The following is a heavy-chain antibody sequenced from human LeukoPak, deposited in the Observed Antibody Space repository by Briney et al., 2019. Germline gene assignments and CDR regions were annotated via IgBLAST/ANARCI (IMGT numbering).Heavy chain of an antibody. CDR3: ATVGLSGYFYSRGYYYFDY. CDR2: IKTKPAGGTT. Sequence: GGSLRLSCAASGFTFTNAWMSWVRQAPGKGLEWVGLIKTKPAGGTTDYAAPVKGRFTISRDDSNNTLHLQMNSLQIEDTAVYYCATVGLSGYFYSRGYYYFDYWGQGTLVTVSS. V-gene: IGHV3-15*01. CDR1: GFTFTNAW. J-gene: IGHJ4*02. D-gene: IGHD3-22*01.